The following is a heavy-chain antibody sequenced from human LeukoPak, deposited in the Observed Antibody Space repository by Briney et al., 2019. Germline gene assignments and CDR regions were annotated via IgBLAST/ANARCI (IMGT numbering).Heavy chain of an antibody. J-gene: IGHJ4*02. Sequence: TSETLSLICTVSGVSVSSGSYYWSWIRRSPGKGLEWIAYRYYSGSTNYNPSLKSRVTISLDTSKNQFSLELSSVTAADTAVYYCARGDELERAFDYWGQGTLVTVSS. CDR2: RYYSGST. CDR3: ARGDELERAFDY. V-gene: IGHV4-61*01. D-gene: IGHD1-1*01. CDR1: GVSVSSGSYY.